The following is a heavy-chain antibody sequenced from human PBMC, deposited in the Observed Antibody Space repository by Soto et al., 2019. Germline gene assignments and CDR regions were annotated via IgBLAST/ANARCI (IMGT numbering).Heavy chain of an antibody. CDR2: ISAYNGNT. D-gene: IGHD2-2*01. V-gene: IGHV1-18*01. J-gene: IGHJ6*02. CDR3: ARGDIVVVPAEYYYYGMDV. CDR1: VYTFTSYG. Sequence: ASVKVSCTASVYTFTSYGISWVRQAPGQGLEWMGWISAYNGNTNYAQELQGRVTMTTDTSTSTAYMELRSLRSDDTAVYYCARGDIVVVPAEYYYYGMDVWGQGTTVTVSS.